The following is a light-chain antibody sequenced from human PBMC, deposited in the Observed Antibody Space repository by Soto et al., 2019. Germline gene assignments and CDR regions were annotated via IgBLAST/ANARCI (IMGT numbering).Light chain of an antibody. Sequence: QSALTQPPSASGSPGQSVTISCTGTSSDVGGYNSVYWYQQHPGKAPKLMIYAVSERPSGVPDRFPGSKSGNTGSLTVSGLQAEDEADYYCSSYAASNNLVFGGGTTLTVL. V-gene: IGLV2-8*01. CDR2: AVS. CDR3: SSYAASNNLV. CDR1: SSDVGGYNS. J-gene: IGLJ2*01.